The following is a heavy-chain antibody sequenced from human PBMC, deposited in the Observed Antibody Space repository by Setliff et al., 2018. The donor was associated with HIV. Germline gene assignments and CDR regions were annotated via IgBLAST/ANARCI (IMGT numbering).Heavy chain of an antibody. CDR1: GGSFSDNY. CDR2: INHSGRT. V-gene: IGHV4-34*01. Sequence: SETLSLTCAVYGGSFSDNYWSWIRQSPGKGLEWIGEINHSGRTKYSPSLRSRVSISVDTSKTQFSLKLSSVTAADTAVYYCARETSGSYYGEYYFDYWGQGTLVTVSS. CDR3: ARETSGSYYGEYYFDY. J-gene: IGHJ4*02. D-gene: IGHD1-26*01.